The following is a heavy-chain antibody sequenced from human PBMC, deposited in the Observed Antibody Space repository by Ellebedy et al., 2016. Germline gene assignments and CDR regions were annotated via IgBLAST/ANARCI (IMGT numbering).Heavy chain of an antibody. CDR3: ASHSLHYYGSGSYETGVRDYYYYYGMDV. CDR2: ISAYNGNT. CDR1: GYTFTSYG. D-gene: IGHD3-10*01. V-gene: IGHV1-18*01. J-gene: IGHJ6*02. Sequence: ASVKVSCKASGYTFTSYGISWVRQAPGQGLEWMGWISAYNGNTNYAQKLQGRVTMTTDTSTSTAYMELRSLRSDDTAVYYCASHSLHYYGSGSYETGVRDYYYYYGMDVWGQGTTVTVSS.